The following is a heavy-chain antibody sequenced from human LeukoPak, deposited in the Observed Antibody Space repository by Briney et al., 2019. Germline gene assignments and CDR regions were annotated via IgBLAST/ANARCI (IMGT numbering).Heavy chain of an antibody. Sequence: GSLRLSCAASGFTVSSNYMSWIRQPPGKGLEWIGEINHSGSTNYNPSLKSRVTISVDTSKNQFSLKLSSVTAADTAVYYCARGGGSSWYIDYWGQGTLVTVSS. D-gene: IGHD6-13*01. CDR2: INHSGST. CDR3: ARGGGSSWYIDY. CDR1: GFTVSSNY. J-gene: IGHJ4*02. V-gene: IGHV4-34*01.